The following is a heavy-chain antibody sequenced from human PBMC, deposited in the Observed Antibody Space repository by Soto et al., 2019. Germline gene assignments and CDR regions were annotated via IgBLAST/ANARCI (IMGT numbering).Heavy chain of an antibody. CDR1: GGSFSGYY. J-gene: IGHJ5*02. V-gene: IGHV4-34*01. D-gene: IGHD3-9*01. CDR3: ARGGRNYDILKQEGRKFDP. Sequence: SETLSLTCAVYGGSFSGYYWSWIRQPPGKGLEWIGEINHSGSTNYNPSLKSRVTISVDTSKNQFSLKLSSVTAADTAVYYCARGGRNYDILKQEGRKFDPWGQGTLVTVSS. CDR2: INHSGST.